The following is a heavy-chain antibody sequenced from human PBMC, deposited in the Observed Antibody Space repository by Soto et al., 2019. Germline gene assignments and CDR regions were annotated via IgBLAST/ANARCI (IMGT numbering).Heavy chain of an antibody. V-gene: IGHV4-59*08. Sequence: SETLSLTCTVSGGSTSSYYWSWIRQPPGKGLEWIGYIYYSGSTNYNPSLKSRVTISVDTSKNQFSLKLSSVTAADTAVYYCARPRPDYYYYYMDVWGKGTTVTVSS. CDR3: ARPRPDYYYYYMDV. CDR2: IYYSGST. CDR1: GGSTSSYY. J-gene: IGHJ6*03.